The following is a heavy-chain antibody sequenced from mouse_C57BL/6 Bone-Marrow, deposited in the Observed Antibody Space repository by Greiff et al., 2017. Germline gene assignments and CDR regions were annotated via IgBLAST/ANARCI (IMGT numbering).Heavy chain of an antibody. Sequence: EVKLVESGAELVRPGASVKLSCTASGFNIKDDYMHWVKQRPEQGLEWIGWIDPENGDTEYASKFQGKATITADTSSNTAYLQRSSLTSEDTAVYYCTTTVSYWGQGTTLTVSA. V-gene: IGHV14-4*01. J-gene: IGHJ2*01. CDR1: GFNIKDDY. D-gene: IGHD6-2*01. CDR2: IDPENGDT. CDR3: TTTVSY.